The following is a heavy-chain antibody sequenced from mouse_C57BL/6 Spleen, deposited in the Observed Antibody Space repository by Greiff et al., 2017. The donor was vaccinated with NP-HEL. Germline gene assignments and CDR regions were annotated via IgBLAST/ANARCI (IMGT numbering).Heavy chain of an antibody. D-gene: IGHD1-1*01. V-gene: IGHV1-18*01. CDR2: INPNNGGT. CDR3: ARSWRTVVAPFDY. Sequence: EVQLQQSGPELVKPGASVKIPCKASGYTFTDYNMDWVKQSHGKSLEWIGDINPNNGGTIYNQKFKGKATLTVDKSSSTAYMELRSLTSEDTAVYYCARSWRTVVAPFDYWGQGTTLTVSS. CDR1: GYTFTDYN. J-gene: IGHJ2*01.